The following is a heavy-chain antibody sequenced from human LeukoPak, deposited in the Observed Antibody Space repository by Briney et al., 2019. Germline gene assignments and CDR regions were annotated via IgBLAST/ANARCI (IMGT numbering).Heavy chain of an antibody. CDR2: ISGSGGST. V-gene: IGHV3-23*01. D-gene: IGHD2-15*01. Sequence: GGSLRLSCAASGFTFSSYAMSWVRQAPGKGLEWVSAISGSGGSTYYADSVKGRFTISRDNSKSTLYLQMNSLRAEDTAVYYCAKNAQDIVVVVAATPYGSFDYWGQGTLVTVSS. CDR1: GFTFSSYA. J-gene: IGHJ4*02. CDR3: AKNAQDIVVVVAATPYGSFDY.